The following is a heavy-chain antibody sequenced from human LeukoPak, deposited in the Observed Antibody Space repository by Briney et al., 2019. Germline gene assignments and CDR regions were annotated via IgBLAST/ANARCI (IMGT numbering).Heavy chain of an antibody. CDR1: GFTFSSYA. V-gene: IGHV3-23*01. J-gene: IGHJ4*02. D-gene: IGHD6-19*01. Sequence: PGGSLRLSCAASGFTFSSYAMSWVRQAPGKGLEWVSAISGSGGSTYYADSVKGRFTISRDNSKNTLYLQMNSLRAEDTAVYYCAKDGLYSSGWYCGEFDYWGQGTLVTVSS. CDR2: ISGSGGST. CDR3: AKDGLYSSGWYCGEFDY.